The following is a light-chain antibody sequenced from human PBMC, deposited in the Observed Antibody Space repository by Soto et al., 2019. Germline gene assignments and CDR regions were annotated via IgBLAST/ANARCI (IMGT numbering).Light chain of an antibody. CDR1: HSLSSKS. Sequence: EIVLTQSPGTLSLSSGERATLSCRASHSLSSKSLVWYQQKPGQSPRLLIYGASSRATGVPVRFSGSGSGVAFTLTISGLQSEDFAVYHCQQYNQWPGTFGQGPKVDIK. CDR3: QQYNQWPGT. V-gene: IGKV3-15*01. J-gene: IGKJ1*01. CDR2: GAS.